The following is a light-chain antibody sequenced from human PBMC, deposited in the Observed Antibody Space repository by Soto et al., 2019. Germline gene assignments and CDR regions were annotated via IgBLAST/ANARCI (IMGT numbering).Light chain of an antibody. CDR2: EVS. J-gene: IGLJ3*02. CDR3: NSYAGSNNWV. CDR1: SSDVGSYNY. V-gene: IGLV2-8*01. Sequence: QSALTQPASVSGSPGQSITISCTGTSSDVGSYNYVSWFQQHPGKAPNLMIYEVSKRPSGVPDRFSGSKSGNTASLTVSGLQAEDEADYYCNSYAGSNNWVFGGGTKLTVL.